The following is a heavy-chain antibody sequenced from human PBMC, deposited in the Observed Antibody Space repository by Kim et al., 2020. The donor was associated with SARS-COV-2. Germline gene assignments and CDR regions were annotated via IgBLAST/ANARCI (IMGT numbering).Heavy chain of an antibody. CDR2: IYYSGRT. D-gene: IGHD2-2*01. J-gene: IGHJ4*02. CDR1: GDSVSGYY. Sequence: SETLSLTCTVSGDSVSGYYWNWIRQAPGKGLEWIGDIYYSGRTNYNPSLKSRVTISVDTSKYHFSLKLNSVTAADTAVYYCARGYSTSWTYYLDYWGLGTLVTVSS. V-gene: IGHV4-59*02. CDR3: ARGYSTSWTYYLDY.